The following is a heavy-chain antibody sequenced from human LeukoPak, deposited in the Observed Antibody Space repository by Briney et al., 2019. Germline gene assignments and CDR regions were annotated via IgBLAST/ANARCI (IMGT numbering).Heavy chain of an antibody. D-gene: IGHD6-13*01. CDR2: INHSGST. J-gene: IGHJ6*02. Sequence: SETLSLTCAVYGGSFSGYYWSWIRQPPGKGLEWIGEINHSGSTNYNPSLKSRVTMSVDTSKNQFSLKLSSVTAADTAVYYCARGPYSSSWYLYYGMDVWGQGTTVTVSS. CDR3: ARGPYSSSWYLYYGMDV. CDR1: GGSFSGYY. V-gene: IGHV4-34*01.